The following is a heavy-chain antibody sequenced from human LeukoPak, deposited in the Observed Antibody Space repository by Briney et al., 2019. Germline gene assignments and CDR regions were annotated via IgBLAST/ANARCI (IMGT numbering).Heavy chain of an antibody. CDR1: GGSISSSSYY. V-gene: IGHV4-39*07. Sequence: NTSETLSLTCTVSGGSISSSSYYWGWIRQPPGKGLEWIGSIYYSGGTYYNPSLKSRVTISADRSKNQFSLKLTSVTAADTAVYYCARGLGIAAAGTSLDYWGQGNLVTVSP. J-gene: IGHJ4*02. CDR3: ARGLGIAAAGTSLDY. D-gene: IGHD6-13*01. CDR2: IYYSGGT.